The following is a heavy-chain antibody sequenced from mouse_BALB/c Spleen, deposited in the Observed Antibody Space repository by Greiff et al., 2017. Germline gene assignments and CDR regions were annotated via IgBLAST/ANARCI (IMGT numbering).Heavy chain of an antibody. J-gene: IGHJ4*01. CDR1: GFTFSSYT. CDR3: TRDRFDYYGSSYAMDY. V-gene: IGHV5-6-4*01. D-gene: IGHD1-1*01. Sequence: EVKLVESGGGLVKPGGSLKLSCAASGFTFSSYTMSWVRQTPEKRLEWVATISSGGSYTYYPDSVKGRFTISRDNAKNTLYLQMSSLKSEDTAMYYCTRDRFDYYGSSYAMDYWGQGTSVTVSS. CDR2: ISSGGSYT.